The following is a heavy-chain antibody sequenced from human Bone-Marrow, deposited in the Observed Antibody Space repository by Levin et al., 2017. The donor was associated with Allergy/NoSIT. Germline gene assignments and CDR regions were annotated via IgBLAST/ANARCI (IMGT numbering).Heavy chain of an antibody. Sequence: GGSLRLSCAASGFSFSIYAITWVRQAPGKGLEWVSYISSTSKIYYADSVKGRFTISRDNAKNSLYLQMNSLRDEDTAVYYCTRDRGYCSSTSCYQDYFDYWGQGTLVTVSS. D-gene: IGHD2-2*01. CDR1: GFSFSIYA. J-gene: IGHJ4*02. CDR2: ISSTSKI. V-gene: IGHV3-48*02. CDR3: TRDRGYCSSTSCYQDYFDY.